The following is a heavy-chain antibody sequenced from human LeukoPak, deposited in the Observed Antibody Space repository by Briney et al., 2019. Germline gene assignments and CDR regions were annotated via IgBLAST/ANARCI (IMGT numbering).Heavy chain of an antibody. CDR3: ARAGGQLVRDLELDY. CDR2: NYYSGST. J-gene: IGHJ4*02. V-gene: IGHV4-30-4*01. Sequence: SQTLSLTCTVSGGSISSGDYYWSWIRQPPGKGLEWIGYNYYSGSTYYNPSLKSRVTISVDTSKNQFSLKLSSVTAADTAVYYCARAGGQLVRDLELDYWAREPWSPSPQ. D-gene: IGHD6-6*01. CDR1: GGSISSGDYY.